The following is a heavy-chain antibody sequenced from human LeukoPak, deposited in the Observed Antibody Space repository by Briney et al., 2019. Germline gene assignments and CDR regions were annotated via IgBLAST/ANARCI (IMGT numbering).Heavy chain of an antibody. CDR2: IAGIGGGT. V-gene: IGHV3-23*01. CDR1: GFSFSTCA. Sequence: GGSLRLSCAASGFSFSTCAMTWVRQAPGKGLEWVSSIAGIGGGTYYADSVKGRFTISRDNSKNTLYLQMNSLRAEDTAVYYCANLNIESYSHYWGQGTLVTVSS. CDR3: ANLNIESYSHY. D-gene: IGHD2/OR15-2a*01. J-gene: IGHJ4*02.